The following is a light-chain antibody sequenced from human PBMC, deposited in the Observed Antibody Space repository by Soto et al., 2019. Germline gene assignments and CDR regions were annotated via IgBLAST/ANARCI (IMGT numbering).Light chain of an antibody. Sequence: EIVLTQSTGTLSLSPGERATLSCRASQNVNSNHIDWYQQKPGQAPRLLIYGPSSRATGIPERFSGSGSGTDFTLTISRLEPEDFAVYFCHQFGSSPLTFGHGTKLDIK. V-gene: IGKV3-20*01. CDR1: QNVNSNH. CDR2: GPS. CDR3: HQFGSSPLT. J-gene: IGKJ1*01.